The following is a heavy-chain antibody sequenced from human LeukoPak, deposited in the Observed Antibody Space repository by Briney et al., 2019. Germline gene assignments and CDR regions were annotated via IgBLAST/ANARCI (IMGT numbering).Heavy chain of an antibody. J-gene: IGHJ4*02. D-gene: IGHD2-2*02. CDR3: ARDEARVVPAAISSLGY. CDR1: GFTFSSYA. CDR2: ISYDGSNK. V-gene: IGHV3-30*04. Sequence: SCKASGFTFSSYAMHWVRQAPGKGLEWVAVISYDGSNKYYADSVKGRFTISRDNSKNTLYLQMNSLRAEDTAVYYCARDEARVVPAAISSLGYWGQGTLVTVSS.